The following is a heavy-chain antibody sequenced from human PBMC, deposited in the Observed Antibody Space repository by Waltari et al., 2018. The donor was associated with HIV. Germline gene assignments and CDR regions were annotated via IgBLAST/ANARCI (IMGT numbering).Heavy chain of an antibody. CDR2: IYYSGSA. Sequence: QLHLQASGPALVKPSQTPAPICSVSGVPIRRGHYYWSWILQPPGKGLEWIGYIYYSGSADYNPALKSRLTISVDTSKNQFSLKLRSVSAADTAVYYCARDHFIPRLRDFAGDWGQGTLVTVSS. CDR3: ARDHFIPRLRDFAGD. D-gene: IGHD3-9*01. J-gene: IGHJ4*02. V-gene: IGHV4-30-4*01. CDR1: GVPIRRGHYY.